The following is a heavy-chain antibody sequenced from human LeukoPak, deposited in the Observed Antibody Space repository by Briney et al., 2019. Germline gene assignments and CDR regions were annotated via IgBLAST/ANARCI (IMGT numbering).Heavy chain of an antibody. V-gene: IGHV4-61*01. CDR3: ARTSGSYYEEGPLATPNDVFDI. CDR2: IYYSGST. D-gene: IGHD1-26*01. Sequence: PSETLSLTCTVSGGSVSSGSYYWSWIRQPPGKGLEWIGYIYYSGSTNYNPSLKSRVTISVDTSKNQFSLKLSSVTAADTAVYYCARTSGSYYEEGPLATPNDVFDIWGQGTMVTVSS. J-gene: IGHJ3*02. CDR1: GGSVSSGSYY.